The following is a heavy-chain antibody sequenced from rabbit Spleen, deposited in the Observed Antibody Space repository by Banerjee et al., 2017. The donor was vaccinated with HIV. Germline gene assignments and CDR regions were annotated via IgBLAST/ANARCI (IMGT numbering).Heavy chain of an antibody. Sequence: QEQLVESGGGLVQPGASLRLTCTASGFSFSSYYYMCWVRQAPGKRPEWIACIYNGDGSTYYASWAKGRFTISKTSSTTVTLQMTSLTVADTATYFCARDAPANRIYFDLWGQGTLVTVS. CDR3: ARDAPANRIYFDL. CDR2: IYNGDGST. V-gene: IGHV1S45*01. D-gene: IGHD1-1*01. J-gene: IGHJ4*01. CDR1: GFSFSSYYY.